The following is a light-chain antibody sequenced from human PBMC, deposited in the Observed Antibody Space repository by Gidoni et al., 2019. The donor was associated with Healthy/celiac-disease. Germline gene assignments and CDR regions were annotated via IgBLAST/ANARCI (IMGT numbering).Light chain of an antibody. CDR1: QSVSSY. J-gene: IGKJ4*01. Sequence: DIVLTQSPATLSLSPGERATLSCRASQSVSSYLAWYQQKPGQAPRLLLYDASNRATGIPARFSGSGSGTDFTLTISSLEPEDFAVYYCQQRSNWPTFGGGTKVEIK. CDR3: QQRSNWPT. V-gene: IGKV3-11*01. CDR2: DAS.